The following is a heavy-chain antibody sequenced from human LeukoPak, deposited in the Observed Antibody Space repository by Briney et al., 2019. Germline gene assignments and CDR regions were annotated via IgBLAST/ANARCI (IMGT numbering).Heavy chain of an antibody. D-gene: IGHD7-27*01. CDR1: GFTFSSYA. CDR3: ARGELTGTDY. CDR2: ISNNGGDT. J-gene: IGHJ4*02. Sequence: GGSLRLPCAASGFTFSSYAMSWVRQAPGKGLEWVSAISNNGGDTYYADSVKGRFTISRDNSKNTLYLQMNSLRAEDTAVYYCARGELTGTDYWGQGTLVTVSS. V-gene: IGHV3-23*01.